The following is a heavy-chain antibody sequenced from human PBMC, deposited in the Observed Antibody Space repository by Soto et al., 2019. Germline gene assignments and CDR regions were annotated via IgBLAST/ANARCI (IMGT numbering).Heavy chain of an antibody. V-gene: IGHV1-69*01. CDR3: AREDSAIYDS. CDR1: GGNFNRNA. Sequence: QVQLVQSGAEVKKPGSPVNVSCKASGGNFNRNAISWVRQAPGQGLEWMGGIIPMLGKGTYAQKFQGRITISADASMTTAYLDLNSLRSDHTAVYYCAREDSAIYDSWGQGTLVTVSS. CDR2: IIPMLGKG. J-gene: IGHJ5*01.